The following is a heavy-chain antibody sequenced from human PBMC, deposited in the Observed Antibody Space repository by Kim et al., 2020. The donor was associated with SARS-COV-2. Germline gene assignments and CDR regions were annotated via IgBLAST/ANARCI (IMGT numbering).Heavy chain of an antibody. Sequence: GGSLRLSCAASGFTFDDYGMSWVRQAPGKGLEWVSGINWNGGSTGYADSVKGRFTISRDNAKNSLYLQMNSLRAEDTALYYCARYYDSSGYYQIDYWGQGTLVTVSS. D-gene: IGHD3-22*01. V-gene: IGHV3-20*04. CDR2: INWNGGST. CDR1: GFTFDDYG. J-gene: IGHJ4*02. CDR3: ARYYDSSGYYQIDY.